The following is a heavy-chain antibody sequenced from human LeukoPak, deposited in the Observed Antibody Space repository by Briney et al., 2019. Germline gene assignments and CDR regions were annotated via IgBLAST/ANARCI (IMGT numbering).Heavy chain of an antibody. CDR2: ISSSSSTI. CDR1: GFTFSSYS. V-gene: IGHV3-48*04. J-gene: IGHJ6*03. D-gene: IGHD2-2*01. CDR3: ARRAIVVVPAATEDYYYYYMDA. Sequence: GGSLRLSCAASGFTFSSYSMNWVRQAPGKGLEWVSYISSSSSTIYYADSVKGRFTISRDNAKNSLYLQMNSLRAEDTAVYYCARRAIVVVPAATEDYYYYYMDAWGKGTTVTVSS.